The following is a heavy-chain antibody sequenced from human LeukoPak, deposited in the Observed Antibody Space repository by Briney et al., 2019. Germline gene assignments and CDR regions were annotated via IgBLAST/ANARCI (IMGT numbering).Heavy chain of an antibody. J-gene: IGHJ4*02. V-gene: IGHV1-8*03. CDR2: MNPNSGNT. CDR1: GYTFTSYD. Sequence: ASVKVSCKASGYTFTSYDINWVRQATGQGLEWMGWMNPNSGNTGYAQKFQGRVTITRNTSISTAYMELSSLRSEDTAVYYCARGLFLARKNIVVVPAAIPELDYWGQGTLVTVSS. CDR3: ARGLFLARKNIVVVPAAIPELDY. D-gene: IGHD2-2*02.